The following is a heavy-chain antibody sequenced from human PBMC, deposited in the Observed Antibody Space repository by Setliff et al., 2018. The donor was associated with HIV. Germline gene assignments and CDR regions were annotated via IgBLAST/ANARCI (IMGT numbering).Heavy chain of an antibody. J-gene: IGHJ4*02. CDR1: GFTFSNAW. D-gene: IGHD3-9*01. V-gene: IGHV3-15*01. CDR2: IKSKTDGGTT. Sequence: PGGSLRLSCAASGFTFSNAWLSWVRQAPGKGLEWVGRIKSKTDGGTTDYAAPVKGRFSISRDDSKNTLYLQVNSLKTEDTAVYYCARNRDILTGYWGGRSIEPSDYWGQGTLVTVSS. CDR3: ARNRDILTGYWGGRSIEPSDY.